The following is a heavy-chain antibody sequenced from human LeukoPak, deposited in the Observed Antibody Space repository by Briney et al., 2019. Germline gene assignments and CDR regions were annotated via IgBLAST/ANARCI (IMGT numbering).Heavy chain of an antibody. Sequence: GGSLRLSCAASGFTFSSYWMNWVRQAPGKGLEWVSAISGSGGSTYYADSVKGRFTISRDNSKNTLYLQMNSLRAEDTAVYYCANTMYSSSFGGYDYWGQGTLVTVSS. D-gene: IGHD6-6*01. V-gene: IGHV3-23*01. CDR1: GFTFSSYW. CDR2: ISGSGGST. CDR3: ANTMYSSSFGGYDY. J-gene: IGHJ4*02.